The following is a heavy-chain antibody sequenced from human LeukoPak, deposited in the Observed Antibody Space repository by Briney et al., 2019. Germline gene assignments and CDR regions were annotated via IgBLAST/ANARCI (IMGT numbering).Heavy chain of an antibody. CDR3: ARQYAGLNHATGMDV. V-gene: IGHV4-59*08. J-gene: IGHJ6*02. D-gene: IGHD1-14*01. CDR2: MYDTGDT. Sequence: SETLSLTCTVSGGSISNSYWSWIRQPPGKGLEWIGYMYDTGDTNYSPSLKSRVTISLEASKNQFSLRLRSVTAADTAVYFCARQYAGLNHATGMDVWGQGTTVTVSS. CDR1: GGSISNSY.